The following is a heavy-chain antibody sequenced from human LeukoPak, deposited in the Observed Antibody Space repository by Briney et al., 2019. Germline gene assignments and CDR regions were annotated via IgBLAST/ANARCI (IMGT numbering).Heavy chain of an antibody. CDR1: GFSLSTSGVG. CDR2: IYWDDDK. Sequence: ESGPTLVKPTQTLTLICTFSGFSLSTSGVGVGWIRQPPGKALEWLALIYWDDDKRYSPSLKSRLTITKDTSKNQVVLTMTNMDPVDTATYYCAHTTTYYDFWSGYPRDQFDYWGQGTLVTVSS. CDR3: AHTTTYYDFWSGYPRDQFDY. J-gene: IGHJ4*02. V-gene: IGHV2-5*02. D-gene: IGHD3-3*01.